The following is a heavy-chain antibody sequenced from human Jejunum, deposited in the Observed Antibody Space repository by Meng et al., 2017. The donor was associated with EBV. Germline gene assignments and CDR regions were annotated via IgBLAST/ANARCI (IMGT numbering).Heavy chain of an antibody. CDR1: GYMFISYA. J-gene: IGHJ4*02. V-gene: IGHV1-3*04. Sequence: QVQVVQSGAEVNKPGASVKVSCKASGYMFISYARHWVRQAPGQRLEWMGWINIGNGNTKYSQKFHGRLTISRDTSANTAYLELSSLTSEDTAIYYCATGDDYGNSNFDYWGQGTLVTVSS. CDR2: INIGNGNT. D-gene: IGHD2/OR15-2a*01. CDR3: ATGDDYGNSNFDY.